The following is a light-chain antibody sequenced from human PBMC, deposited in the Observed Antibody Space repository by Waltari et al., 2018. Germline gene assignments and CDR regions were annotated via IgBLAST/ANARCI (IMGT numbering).Light chain of an antibody. CDR1: QSISSW. CDR2: KAS. V-gene: IGKV1-5*03. CDR3: QQYNSYSPT. Sequence: DIQMTQSPSTLSASVGVRVTLTCRASQSISSWLAWYQQKPGKAPKLLIYKASSLERGVPSRFSGSGSGTEFTLTISSLQPDDFATYYCQQYNSYSPTFGQGTKVEIK. J-gene: IGKJ1*01.